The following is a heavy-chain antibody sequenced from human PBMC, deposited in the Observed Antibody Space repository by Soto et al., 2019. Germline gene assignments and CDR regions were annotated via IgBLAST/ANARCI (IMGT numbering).Heavy chain of an antibody. CDR1: GFTFSSYA. D-gene: IGHD3-16*01. Sequence: EVQLLESGGGLVQPGGSLRLSCAASGFTFSSYAMSWVRQAPGKGLEWVSVISGGGGTTHYADSVKGRFTTSRDNSKNTLYLQMNSLRAEDTAVYYCAKGGERLWYYFWIDPWGQGTLVTVSS. J-gene: IGHJ5*02. CDR3: AKGGERLWYYFWIDP. V-gene: IGHV3-23*01. CDR2: ISGGGGTT.